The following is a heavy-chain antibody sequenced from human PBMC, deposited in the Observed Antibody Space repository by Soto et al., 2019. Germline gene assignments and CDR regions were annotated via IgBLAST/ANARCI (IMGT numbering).Heavy chain of an antibody. D-gene: IGHD1-26*01. V-gene: IGHV4-61*01. CDR1: GGSVSSGSYY. Sequence: QVQLQESGPGLVKPSETLSLTCTVSGGSVSSGSYYWSWIRQPPGKGLEWIGYIYYSGSTNYNPSLKSRVPISVDTSKNQFSLKLSSVTAADTAVYYCARAGVWELGAFDYWGQGTLVTVSS. J-gene: IGHJ4*02. CDR3: ARAGVWELGAFDY. CDR2: IYYSGST.